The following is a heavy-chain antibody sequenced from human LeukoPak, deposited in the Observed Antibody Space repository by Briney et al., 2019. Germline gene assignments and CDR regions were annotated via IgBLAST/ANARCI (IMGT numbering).Heavy chain of an antibody. CDR2: INPSGGST. J-gene: IGHJ4*02. CDR1: GYTFSNYY. D-gene: IGHD5-12*01. V-gene: IGHV1-46*01. Sequence: ASVKVSCKASGYTFSNYYIYWVRQAPGQGLEWMGMINPSGGSTSYAQKFQGRVTMTRDTSTSTAYMELSGLRSEDTAVYYCARGGVVATSDYWGQGTLVTVSS. CDR3: ARGGVVATSDY.